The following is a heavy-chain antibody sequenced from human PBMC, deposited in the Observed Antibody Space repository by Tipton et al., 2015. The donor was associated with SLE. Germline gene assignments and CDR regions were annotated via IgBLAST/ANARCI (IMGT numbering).Heavy chain of an antibody. V-gene: IGHV4-38-2*02. CDR2: FYHSGST. J-gene: IGHJ3*02. CDR1: GYSISSGYY. D-gene: IGHD6-13*01. Sequence: TLSLTCAVSGYSISSGYYWGWIRQPPGKGLGWIGSFYHSGSTSYNPSLKSRVTISLDTSKNQFSLKLSSVTAADTAVYYCARDRTGSWHAADAFDIWGQGTMVTVSS. CDR3: ARDRTGSWHAADAFDI.